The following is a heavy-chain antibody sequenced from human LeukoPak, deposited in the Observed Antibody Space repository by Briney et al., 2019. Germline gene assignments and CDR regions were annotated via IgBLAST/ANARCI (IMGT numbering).Heavy chain of an antibody. CDR2: SYHSGST. CDR1: GYSISSGYY. Sequence: SETLSLTCTVSGYSISSGYYWGWIRQPPGKGLEGFGSSYHSGSTYYNPSLKSRVTISVDTSKDKFSLKLNSVTAADTAVYYCARDGDILTGYYRWGQGTLVTVSS. D-gene: IGHD3-9*01. V-gene: IGHV4-38-2*02. CDR3: ARDGDILTGYYR. J-gene: IGHJ4*02.